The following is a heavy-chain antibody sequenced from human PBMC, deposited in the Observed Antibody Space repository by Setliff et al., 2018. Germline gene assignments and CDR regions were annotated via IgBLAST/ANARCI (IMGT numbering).Heavy chain of an antibody. J-gene: IGHJ4*02. D-gene: IGHD4-17*01. CDR3: ARDWVDYGARGY. CDR2: INHNGGT. Sequence: SETLSLTCAVYGGSFSGYYWSWIRQPPGRGLEWIGEINHNGGTNFNPSLKSRVTISVDKSKNQFSLKLSSVTAADTAVYYCARDWVDYGARGYWGQGTLVTVSS. V-gene: IGHV4-34*01. CDR1: GGSFSGYY.